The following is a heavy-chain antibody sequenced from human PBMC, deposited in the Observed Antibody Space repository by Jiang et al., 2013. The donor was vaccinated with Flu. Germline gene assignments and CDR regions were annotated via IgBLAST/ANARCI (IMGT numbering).Heavy chain of an antibody. Sequence: NYWIGWVRQKPGRGLEWMGIIYPGDSDTRYSPSFQGQVTISADKSISTAYLQWSSLKASDTAMYYCARGPFQDSGYDFVEADIFDYWGQGTLVTVSS. CDR1: NYW. CDR2: IYPGDSDT. CDR3: ARGPFQDSGYDFVEADIFDY. V-gene: IGHV5-51*01. J-gene: IGHJ4*02. D-gene: IGHD5-12*01.